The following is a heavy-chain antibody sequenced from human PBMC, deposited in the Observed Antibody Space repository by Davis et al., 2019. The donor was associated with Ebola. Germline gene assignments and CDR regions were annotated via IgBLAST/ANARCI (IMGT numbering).Heavy chain of an antibody. D-gene: IGHD6-6*01. Sequence: GESLKISCAASGFTFSTYGMHWVRQAPGKGLEWVAVIPYDGSNTYYADSVKGRFTISRDNSKNTLYLQRNSLRAEDPAVYYCAKNWEYSSSSSGMDVWGKGTTVTVSS. CDR2: IPYDGSNT. CDR3: AKNWEYSSSSSGMDV. CDR1: GFTFSTYG. J-gene: IGHJ6*04. V-gene: IGHV3-30*02.